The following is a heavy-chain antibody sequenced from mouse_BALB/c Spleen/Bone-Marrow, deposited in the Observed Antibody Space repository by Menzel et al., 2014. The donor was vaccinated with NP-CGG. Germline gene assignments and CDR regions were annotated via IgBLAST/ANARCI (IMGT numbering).Heavy chain of an antibody. CDR3: ARCLTRTSAMDY. CDR2: INPGSGGT. J-gene: IGHJ4*01. Sequence: QVQLKQSGAELVRPGTSVKVSCKASGYAFTNYLIEWIKQRPGQGLEWIGVINPGSGGTNYNEKFKAKATLTADKSSSTAFMQLSSLTSDYSAVYFCARCLTRTSAMDYWGQGTAVTVSS. CDR1: GYAFTNYL. V-gene: IGHV1-54*01. D-gene: IGHD1-3*01.